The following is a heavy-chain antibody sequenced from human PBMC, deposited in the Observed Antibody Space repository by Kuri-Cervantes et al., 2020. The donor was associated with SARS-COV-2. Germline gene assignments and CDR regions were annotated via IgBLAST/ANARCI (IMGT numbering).Heavy chain of an antibody. CDR3: ARGRKYCSSTSCYTVWYFDL. Sequence: ASVNVACKASVYTFTDYYIHWVRQAPGQGLECMGWINLNGGGTNYAQKFQGSVTITRNTSISTAYIELSSMGSEDTVVYYCARGRKYCSSTSCYTVWYFDLWGRGTLVTVSS. CDR2: INLNGGGT. V-gene: IGHV1-2*01. D-gene: IGHD2-2*02. J-gene: IGHJ2*01. CDR1: VYTFTDYY.